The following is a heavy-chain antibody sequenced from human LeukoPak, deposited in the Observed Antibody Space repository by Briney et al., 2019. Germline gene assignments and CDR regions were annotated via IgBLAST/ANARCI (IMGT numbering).Heavy chain of an antibody. Sequence: ASVKVSCKVSGYTLTELSMHWVRQAPGKGLEWMGGFDPEDGETIYAQKFQGRVTMTEDTSTDTAYMELSSLRSEDTAVYYCATAPSFGYYDPDYFDYWGQGTLVTVSS. D-gene: IGHD3-3*01. V-gene: IGHV1-24*01. CDR3: ATAPSFGYYDPDYFDY. J-gene: IGHJ4*02. CDR2: FDPEDGET. CDR1: GYTLTELS.